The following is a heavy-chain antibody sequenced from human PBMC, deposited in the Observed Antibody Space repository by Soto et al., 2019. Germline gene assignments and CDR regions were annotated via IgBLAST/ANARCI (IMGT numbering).Heavy chain of an antibody. CDR1: GGSISSGGYY. D-gene: IGHD3-3*01. Sequence: SETLSLTCTVSGGSISSGGYYWSWIRQHPGKGLEWIGYIYYSGSTYYNPSLKSRVTISVDTSKNQFSLKLSSVTAADTAVYYCASFLRKKRVTIFGVAYIYYGMDVWGQGTTVTVSS. J-gene: IGHJ6*02. CDR2: IYYSGST. V-gene: IGHV4-31*03. CDR3: ASFLRKKRVTIFGVAYIYYGMDV.